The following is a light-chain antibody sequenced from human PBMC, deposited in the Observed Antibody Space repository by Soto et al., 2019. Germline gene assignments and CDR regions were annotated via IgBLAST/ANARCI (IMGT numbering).Light chain of an antibody. V-gene: IGLV2-14*01. CDR3: SSYTSSSTLGGV. CDR2: DVS. CDR1: SSDVGGYNY. J-gene: IGLJ1*01. Sequence: QSVLTQPASVSGSPGQSITISCTGTSSDVGGYNYVSWYQQHPGKAPKLMIYDVSNRPSGVSNRFSGSKSGNTASLTISGLPAEDEADYYCSSYTSSSTLGGVFGTGTKLTVL.